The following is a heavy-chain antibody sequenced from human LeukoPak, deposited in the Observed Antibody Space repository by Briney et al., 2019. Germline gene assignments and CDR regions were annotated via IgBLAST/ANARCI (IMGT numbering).Heavy chain of an antibody. CDR3: VRGLMTTADY. CDR1: GGSISSYY. J-gene: IGHJ4*02. CDR2: IYYRGST. V-gene: IGHV4-59*01. Sequence: SETLSLTCNVSGGSISSYYWGWIRQPPGKGLEWIGYIYYRGSTGYNPSLKSRVTISLGTSKNQFSLKLSSVTAADTAVYYCVRGLMTTADYWGQGTLVTVSS. D-gene: IGHD4-17*01.